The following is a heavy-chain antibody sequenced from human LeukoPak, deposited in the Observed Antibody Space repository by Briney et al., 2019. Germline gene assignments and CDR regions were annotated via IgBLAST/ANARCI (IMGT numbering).Heavy chain of an antibody. CDR1: GYTFTGYY. CDR2: INPNSGGT. J-gene: IGHJ4*02. CDR3: ARPSSGSYYNAFDY. Sequence: ASVKVSCKASGYTFTGYYMHWVRQAPGQGLEWMGWINPNSGGTNYAQKFQGRVTMTRDTSISTAYMELSRLRSEDTAVYYCARPSSGSYYNAFDYWGQGTLVTVSS. D-gene: IGHD3-10*01. V-gene: IGHV1-2*02.